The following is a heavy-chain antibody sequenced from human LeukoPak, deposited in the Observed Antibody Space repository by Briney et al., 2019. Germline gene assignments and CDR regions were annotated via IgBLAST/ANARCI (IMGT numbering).Heavy chain of an antibody. V-gene: IGHV4-34*01. CDR2: INHSGST. J-gene: IGHJ4*02. D-gene: IGHD3-22*01. CDR1: GGSISSYY. CDR3: ARLYYYDSSGYY. Sequence: SETLSLTCTVSGGSISSYYWSWIRQPPGKGLEWIGEINHSGSTNYNPSLKSRVTISVDTSKNQFSLKLSSVTAADTAVYYCARLYYYDSSGYYWSQGTLVTVSS.